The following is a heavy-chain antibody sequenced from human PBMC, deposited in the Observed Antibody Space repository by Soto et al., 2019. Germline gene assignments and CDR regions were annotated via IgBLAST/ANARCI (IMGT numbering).Heavy chain of an antibody. V-gene: IGHV3-15*07. CDR3: TTEGPRCIRLWSDLDAFDI. Sequence: GGSLRLSCAASGFTFSNAWMNWVRQAPGKGLEWVGRIKSKTDGGTTDYAAPVTGRFTISRDDSKNTLYLQKNSLKTEDTAVYYCTTEGPRCIRLWSDLDAFDIWGQGTMVTVSS. CDR1: GFTFSNAW. J-gene: IGHJ3*02. CDR2: IKSKTDGGTT. D-gene: IGHD5-18*01.